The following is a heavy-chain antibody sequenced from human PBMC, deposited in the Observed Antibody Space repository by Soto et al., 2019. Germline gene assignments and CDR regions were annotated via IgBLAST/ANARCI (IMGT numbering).Heavy chain of an antibody. CDR1: GFTFNTYW. J-gene: IGHJ4*02. D-gene: IGHD6-25*01. CDR2: IKEDGSEK. Sequence: EVQLVESGGDLVQPGGSLRLSCAASGFTFNTYWMSWVRQAPGKGLEWVANIKEDGSEKYYVDSVKGRFTISRDNAKNLLYLQMKSLGAGETAMYYCAGFTRRSSGDYWGQGTLVNVSS. V-gene: IGHV3-7*01. CDR3: AGFTRRSSGDY.